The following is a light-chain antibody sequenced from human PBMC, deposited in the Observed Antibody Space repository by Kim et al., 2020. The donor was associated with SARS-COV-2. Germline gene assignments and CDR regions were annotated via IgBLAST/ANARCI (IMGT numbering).Light chain of an antibody. CDR1: RGVSSD. J-gene: IGKJ1*01. Sequence: SPGKEATPPGRASRGVSSDLAWDQQTPGQAPRLLIYVASTRATGIPARFSGSVSGTEFTLTISSLQSEDFAVYYCQQYNNWPLWTFGQGTKVDSK. V-gene: IGKV3-15*01. CDR3: QQYNNWPLWT. CDR2: VAS.